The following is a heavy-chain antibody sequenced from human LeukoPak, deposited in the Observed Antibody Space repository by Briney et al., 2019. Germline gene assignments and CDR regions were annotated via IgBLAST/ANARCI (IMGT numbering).Heavy chain of an antibody. D-gene: IGHD3-10*01. CDR3: ARARSYGSGSSYYMDV. J-gene: IGHJ6*03. CDR2: TYYRSKWYN. V-gene: IGHV6-1*01. CDR1: GDSVSSNSAA. Sequence: SQTLSLTCAISGDSVSSNSAAWNWIRQSPSRGLEWLGRTYYRSKWYNDYAVSVKSRITINPDTSKNQFSLQLSSVTAADTAVYYCARARSYGSGSSYYMDVWGKGTTVTVSS.